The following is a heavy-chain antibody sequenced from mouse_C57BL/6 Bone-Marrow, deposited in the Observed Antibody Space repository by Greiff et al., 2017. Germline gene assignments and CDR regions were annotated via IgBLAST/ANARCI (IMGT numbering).Heavy chain of an antibody. J-gene: IGHJ4*01. CDR2: IYPGGGDT. Sequence: QVQLQQSGPELVKPGASVKISCKASGYAFSSSWMNWVKQRPGQGLEWIGRIYPGGGDTNYNGKFKGKATLTADKSSSTAYMQLSSLTSEDSAVYFCARRWLLHAMDYWGQGTSVTVSS. D-gene: IGHD2-3*01. V-gene: IGHV1-82*01. CDR3: ARRWLLHAMDY. CDR1: GYAFSSSW.